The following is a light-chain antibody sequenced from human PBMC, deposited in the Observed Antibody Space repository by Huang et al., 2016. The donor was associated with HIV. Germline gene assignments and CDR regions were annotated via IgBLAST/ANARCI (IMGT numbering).Light chain of an antibody. CDR1: QNISSW. CDR3: QYGET. Sequence: DIQLTQSPSTLSASVGDRLTTTCRASQNISSWLAWYQQEPGKAPKLRIYKISSLESGVPSRCSGSGSGTKFTLTINSLQPDDIGTYYCQYGETFGQGSKVEVK. J-gene: IGKJ1*01. V-gene: IGKV1-5*03. CDR2: KIS.